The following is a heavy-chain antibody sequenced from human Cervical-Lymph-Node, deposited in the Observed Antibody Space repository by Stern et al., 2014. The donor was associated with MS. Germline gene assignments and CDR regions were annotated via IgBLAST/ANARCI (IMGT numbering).Heavy chain of an antibody. J-gene: IGHJ3*02. CDR3: ARVTSSWYRGALDI. CDR1: GYTFSDYY. CDR2: INTNNGGT. D-gene: IGHD6-13*01. V-gene: IGHV1-2*06. Sequence: VQLVESGAEVKKPGASMRVSCKASGYTFSDYYIHLVRQAPGQGLEWLGLINTNNGGTDYAQEFQGRVTLTRDTSISTVYMELNRLTSKDTAMYYCARVTSSWYRGALDIWGQGTMVTVSS.